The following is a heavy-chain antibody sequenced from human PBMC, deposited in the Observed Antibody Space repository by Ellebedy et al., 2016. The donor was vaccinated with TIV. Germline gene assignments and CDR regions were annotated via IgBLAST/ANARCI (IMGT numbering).Heavy chain of an antibody. D-gene: IGHD6-19*01. CDR2: VNQSGRT. CDR3: AEGRSGWYYFDY. Sequence: SETLSLTCAVYGGSFSGYYWSWVRQPPGKGLEWIGEVNQSGRTNYHPSLKSRVTISVDTSKNQFSLRLSSVTAADKAVYYCAEGRSGWYYFDYWGQGTLVTVSS. CDR1: GGSFSGYY. V-gene: IGHV4-34*01. J-gene: IGHJ4*02.